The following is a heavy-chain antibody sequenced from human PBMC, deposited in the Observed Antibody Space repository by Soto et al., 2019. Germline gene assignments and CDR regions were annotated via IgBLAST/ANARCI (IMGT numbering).Heavy chain of an antibody. CDR2: FEPEDSET. CDR3: ATNSSSSARDYYYYGMDV. J-gene: IGHJ6*02. Sequence: QVQLVQSGAEVKKPGASVKVSCKVSGYTLTELSMHWVRQAPGKGLEWMGGFEPEDSETIYAQKFQGRVTMTEDTSTDTAYMELSSMRSEDTAVYYCATNSSSSARDYYYYGMDVWGQGTTVTVSS. D-gene: IGHD6-6*01. CDR1: GYTLTELS. V-gene: IGHV1-24*01.